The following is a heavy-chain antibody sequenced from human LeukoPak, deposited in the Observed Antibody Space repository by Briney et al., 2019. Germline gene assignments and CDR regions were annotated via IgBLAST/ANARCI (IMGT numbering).Heavy chain of an antibody. V-gene: IGHV4-39*01. CDR3: ARKLMVRGVIAFDY. D-gene: IGHD3-10*01. CDR1: GGSISSYY. Sequence: SETLSLTCTVSGGSISSYYWGWIREPPGKGLEWIGSIYYSGSTYYNPSLKSRVTISVDTSKNQFSRKLSSVTAADTAVYYCARKLMVRGVIAFDYWGQGTLGTVSS. CDR2: IYYSGST. J-gene: IGHJ4*02.